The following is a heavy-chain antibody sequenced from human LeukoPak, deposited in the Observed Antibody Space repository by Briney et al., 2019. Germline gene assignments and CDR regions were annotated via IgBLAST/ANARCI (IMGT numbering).Heavy chain of an antibody. D-gene: IGHD4-17*01. V-gene: IGHV4-38-2*02. CDR1: GYSISSGYY. CDR2: IYHSGST. J-gene: IGHJ4*02. CDR3: ARAPAPHSSGDYPLDF. Sequence: SETLSLTCTVSGYSISSGYYWGWIRQPPGKGLEWIGSIYHSGSTYYNPSLKSRVTISGDTSKNQFSLKLSSVAAADTAVYFCARAPAPHSSGDYPLDFWGQGTLVTVSS.